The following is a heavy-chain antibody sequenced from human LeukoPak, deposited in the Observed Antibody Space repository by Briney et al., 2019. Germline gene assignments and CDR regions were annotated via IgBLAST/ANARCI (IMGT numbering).Heavy chain of an antibody. V-gene: IGHV3-66*02. CDR1: GFTVSSNY. Sequence: GGSLRLSCAASGFTVSSNYKSWVRQAPGKGLEWVSVIYSGGSTYYADSVKGRFTISRDNSKNTLYLQMNSLRAEDTAVYYCARERMIGYYYYYMDVWGKGTTVTVSS. D-gene: IGHD3-22*01. CDR2: IYSGGST. CDR3: ARERMIGYYYYYMDV. J-gene: IGHJ6*03.